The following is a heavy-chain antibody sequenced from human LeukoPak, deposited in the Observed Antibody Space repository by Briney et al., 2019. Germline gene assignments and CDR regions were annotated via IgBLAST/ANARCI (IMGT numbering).Heavy chain of an antibody. D-gene: IGHD1-26*01. CDR2: IYYSGST. CDR3: ASFSGTSRFEY. J-gene: IGHJ4*02. V-gene: IGHV4-59*01. CDR1: GGSISSNY. Sequence: SETLSLTCTVSGGSISSNYWSWIRQPPGKGLEWIGYIYYSGSTNYNPSLKSRVTISVDTPRDDFSLKLTSVTAADTAVYYCASFSGTSRFEYWGQGILVTVSS.